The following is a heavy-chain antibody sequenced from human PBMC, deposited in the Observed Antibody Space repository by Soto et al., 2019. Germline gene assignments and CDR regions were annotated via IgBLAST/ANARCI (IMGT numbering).Heavy chain of an antibody. J-gene: IGHJ6*02. D-gene: IGHD5-12*01. CDR2: IYYSGST. V-gene: IGHV4-31*11. Sequence: PSETLSLTCAVSGGSISSGGYYWSWIRQHPGKGLEWIGYIYYSGSTYYNPSLKSRVTISVDTSKNQFSLKLSSVTAADTAVYYCARGFRVATIERYYYYYGMDVWGQGTTVTVSS. CDR3: ARGFRVATIERYYYYYGMDV. CDR1: GGSISSGGYY.